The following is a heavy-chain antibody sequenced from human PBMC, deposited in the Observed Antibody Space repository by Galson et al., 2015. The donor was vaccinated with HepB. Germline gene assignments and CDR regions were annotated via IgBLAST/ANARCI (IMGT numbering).Heavy chain of an antibody. CDR2: INHSGST. CDR3: ARAGGYSYGRPIDY. CDR1: GGSLSGYY. J-gene: IGHJ4*02. D-gene: IGHD5-18*01. Sequence: ETLSLTCAVYGGSLSGYYWSWIRQPPGKGLEWIGEINHSGSTNYNPSLKSRVTISVDTSKNQFSLKLSSVTAADTAVYYCARAGGYSYGRPIDYWGQGTLVTVSS. V-gene: IGHV4-34*01.